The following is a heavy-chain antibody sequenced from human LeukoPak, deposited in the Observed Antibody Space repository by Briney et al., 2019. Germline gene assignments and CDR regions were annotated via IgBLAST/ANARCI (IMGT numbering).Heavy chain of an antibody. CDR3: ASFLRGYDILPGHTP. Sequence: SETLSLTCTVSGGSISSSSYYWGWIRQPPGKGLEWIGSIYYSGSTYYNPSLKSRVTISVYTSKNQFSLKLSSVTAADTAVYYCASFLRGYDILPGHTPWGQGTLVTVSS. J-gene: IGHJ5*02. CDR1: GGSISSSSYY. V-gene: IGHV4-39*01. D-gene: IGHD3-9*01. CDR2: IYYSGST.